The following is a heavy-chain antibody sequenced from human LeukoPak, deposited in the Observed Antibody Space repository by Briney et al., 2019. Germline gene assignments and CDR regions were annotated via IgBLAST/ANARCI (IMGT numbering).Heavy chain of an antibody. CDR1: GFTFDDYA. CDR3: AKDWSAIAAAGTGYFQH. CDR2: ISWNSGST. Sequence: GRSLRLSCAASGFTFDDYAMHWVRQAPGKGLEWVSGISWNSGSTVYADSVKGRFTISRDNAKNSLYLQMNSLRAEDTALYYCAKDWSAIAAAGTGYFQHWGQGTLVTVSS. D-gene: IGHD6-13*01. V-gene: IGHV3-9*01. J-gene: IGHJ1*01.